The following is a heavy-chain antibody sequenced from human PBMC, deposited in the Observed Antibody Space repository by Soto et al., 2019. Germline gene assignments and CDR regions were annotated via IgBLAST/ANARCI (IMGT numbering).Heavy chain of an antibody. CDR1: GFTFSSYG. V-gene: IGHV3-33*01. CDR2: IWYDGSNK. CDR3: ARDDGGYSGYDWGYYYYGMDV. D-gene: IGHD5-12*01. Sequence: GGSLRLSCAASGFTFSSYGMHWVRQAPGKGLEWVAVIWYDGSNKYYADSVKGRFTISRDNSKNTLYLQMNSLRAEDTVVYYCARDDGGYSGYDWGYYYYGMDVWGQGTTVTVSS. J-gene: IGHJ6*02.